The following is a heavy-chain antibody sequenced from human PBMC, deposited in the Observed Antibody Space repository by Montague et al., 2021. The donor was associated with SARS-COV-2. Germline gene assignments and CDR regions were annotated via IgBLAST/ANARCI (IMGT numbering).Heavy chain of an antibody. V-gene: IGHV4-61*02. CDR1: GGSISSGSYY. J-gene: IGHJ4*02. CDR3: ARAQSVSWAPLDN. D-gene: IGHD5/OR15-5a*01. Sequence: TLSLTCTVSGGSISSGSYYWCWIRQPAGKVLEWIGRIYTSGTTYYRFSLNSQVTISVDTYKNQFSLMLTSVTAEATAVYYCARAQSVSWAPLDNWGQGSLVTVSS. CDR2: IYTSGTT.